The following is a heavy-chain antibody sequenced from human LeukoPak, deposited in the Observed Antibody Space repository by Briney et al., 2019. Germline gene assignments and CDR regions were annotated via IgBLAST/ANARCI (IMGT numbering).Heavy chain of an antibody. D-gene: IGHD5-12*01. CDR2: IIPILGIA. J-gene: IGHJ4*02. CDR3: ARGGYDSKFDY. CDR1: GGTFSSYA. V-gene: IGHV1-69*04. Sequence: SVKVSCKASGGTFSSYAISWVRQAPGQGLEWMGRIIPILGIANYAQKFQGRVTITADKSTSTAYMELSSLRSEDTAVYYCARGGYDSKFDYWGQGTLVTVSS.